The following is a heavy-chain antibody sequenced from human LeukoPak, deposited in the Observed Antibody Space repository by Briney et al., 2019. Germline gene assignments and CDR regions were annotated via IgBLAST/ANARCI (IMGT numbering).Heavy chain of an antibody. V-gene: IGHV4-31*03. D-gene: IGHD3-22*01. CDR3: AREGNTYYYDSSGPGWFDP. CDR2: IYYSGST. CDR1: GGSISSGGYS. Sequence: PSETLSLTCTVSGGSISSGGYSWSWIRQHPGKGLEWIGYIYYSGSTYYNPSLKSRVTISVDTSKDQFSLKLSSVTAADTAVYYCAREGNTYYYDSSGPGWFDPWGQGTLVTVSS. J-gene: IGHJ5*02.